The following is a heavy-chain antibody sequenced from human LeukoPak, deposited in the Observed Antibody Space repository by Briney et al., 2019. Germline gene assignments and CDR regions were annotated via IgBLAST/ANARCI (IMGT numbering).Heavy chain of an antibody. V-gene: IGHV4-38-2*02. CDR3: AREGSTSCFDY. CDR1: GYSISSGYY. D-gene: IGHD2-2*01. Sequence: SETLSRTCTVSGYSISSGYYWGWIRQPPGKGLEWIGSIYHSGSTYYNPSLKSRVTISVDTSKNQFSLKLSSVTAADTAVYYCAREGSTSCFDYWGQGTLVTVSS. J-gene: IGHJ4*02. CDR2: IYHSGST.